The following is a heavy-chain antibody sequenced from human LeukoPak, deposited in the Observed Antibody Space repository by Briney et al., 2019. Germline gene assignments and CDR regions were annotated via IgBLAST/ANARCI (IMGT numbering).Heavy chain of an antibody. CDR2: INHSGST. CDR1: GGSFSGYY. V-gene: IGHV4-34*01. J-gene: IGHJ5*02. D-gene: IGHD6-13*01. Sequence: SETLSLTCADYGGSFSGYYWSWIRQPPGKGLEWIGEINHSGSTNYNPSLKSRVTISVDTSKNQFSLKLSSVTAADTAVYYCARGKYSSSWYLEFLPKPYNWFDPWGQGTLVTVSS. CDR3: ARGKYSSSWYLEFLPKPYNWFDP.